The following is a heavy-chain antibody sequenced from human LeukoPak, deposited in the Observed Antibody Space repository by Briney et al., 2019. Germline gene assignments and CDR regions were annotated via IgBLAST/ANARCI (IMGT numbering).Heavy chain of an antibody. CDR3: ARDSRMTRKYFQH. V-gene: IGHV4-38-2*02. D-gene: IGHD4-11*01. CDR1: GDSISGYY. CDR2: IYHSGST. Sequence: SETLSLTCSVSGDSISGYYWSWIRQPPGKGLEWIGSIYHSGSTYYNPSLKRRVTISVDTSKNQFSLKLSSVTAADTAVYYCARDSRMTRKYFQHWGQGTLVTVSS. J-gene: IGHJ1*01.